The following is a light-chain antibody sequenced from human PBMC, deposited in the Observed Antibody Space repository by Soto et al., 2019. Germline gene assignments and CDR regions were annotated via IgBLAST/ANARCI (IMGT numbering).Light chain of an antibody. CDR3: QSFDSSPSAWV. Sequence: QSVLTRPPSVSGAPGQRVTVSCTGISSNIGAGYDVHWYQQLPGTAPKLLIYGNNNRPSGVPDRFSGSKSGTSASLAITGLQAEDEADYFCQSFDSSPSAWVFGGGTKLTVL. CDR1: SSNIGAGYD. J-gene: IGLJ3*02. V-gene: IGLV1-40*01. CDR2: GNN.